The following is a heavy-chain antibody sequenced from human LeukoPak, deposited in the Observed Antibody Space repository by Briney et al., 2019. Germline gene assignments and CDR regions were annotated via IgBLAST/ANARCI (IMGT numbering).Heavy chain of an antibody. CDR1: GYTFTSYY. CDR3: ARFAWTNYDFWSGYLEPIDY. D-gene: IGHD3-3*01. J-gene: IGHJ4*02. CDR2: ISAYNGNS. V-gene: IGHV1-18*04. Sequence: GASVKVSCKASGYTFTSYYMHWVRQAPGQGLEWMGWISAYNGNSNYAEKLQGRVTMTTDTSTSTAYMELRSLRSDDTAVYYCARFAWTNYDFWSGYLEPIDYWGQGTLVTVSS.